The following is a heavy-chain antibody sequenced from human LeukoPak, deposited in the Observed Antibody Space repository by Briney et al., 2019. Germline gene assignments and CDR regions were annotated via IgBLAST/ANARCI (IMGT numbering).Heavy chain of an antibody. CDR3: ARGIAAAGFN. CDR2: INHSGST. D-gene: IGHD6-13*01. J-gene: IGHJ4*02. CDR1: GGSFSGYY. V-gene: IGHV4-34*01. Sequence: NSSETLSLTCAVYGGSFSGYYWSWIRRPPGKGLEWIGEINHSGSTNYNPSLKSRVTISVDTSKNQFSLKLSSVTAADTAVYYCARGIAAAGFNWGQGTLVTVSS.